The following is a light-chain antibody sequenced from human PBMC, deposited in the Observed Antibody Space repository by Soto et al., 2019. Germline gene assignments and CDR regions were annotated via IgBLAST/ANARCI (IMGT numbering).Light chain of an antibody. CDR1: SSNIGAGYG. J-gene: IGLJ2*01. CDR3: QSYDSSLRAVV. V-gene: IGLV1-40*01. CDR2: VNS. Sequence: QSVLTQPPSVSGAPGPRVTISFTGSSSNIGAGYGVHWYQQLPGTAPKLLIYVNSNRPSGVPDRFSGSKSGTSASLAITGLRAEDEADYYCQSYDSSLRAVVFGGGTKLTVL.